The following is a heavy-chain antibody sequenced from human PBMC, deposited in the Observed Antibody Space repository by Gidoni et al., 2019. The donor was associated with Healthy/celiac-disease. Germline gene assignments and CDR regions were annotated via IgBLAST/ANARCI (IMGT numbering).Heavy chain of an antibody. CDR1: GFTFSSYG. J-gene: IGHJ4*02. CDR3: AKESTWSSSSWYFDY. CDR2: ISYDGRNK. Sequence: QVQLVESGGGVVQPGRSLRLSCAASGFTFSSYGMHWVRQAPGKGLEWVAVISYDGRNKYYADSVKGRFTISRDNSKNTLYLQMNSLRAEDTAVYYCAKESTWSSSSWYFDYWGQGTLVTVSS. D-gene: IGHD6-6*01. V-gene: IGHV3-30*18.